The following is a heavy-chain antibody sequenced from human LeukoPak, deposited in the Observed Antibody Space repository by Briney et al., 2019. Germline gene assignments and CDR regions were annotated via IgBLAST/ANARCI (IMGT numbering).Heavy chain of an antibody. J-gene: IGHJ4*02. D-gene: IGHD7-27*01. Sequence: PSETLSLTCLVSGYSISSGYHWGWIRQPPGEGLEWIGSVYRSGSTYYNPSLKSRVTISVDTSKNQISLKVRSVTAADTAVYYCARENWVFDYWGQGILVTVSS. V-gene: IGHV4-38-2*02. CDR3: ARENWVFDY. CDR2: VYRSGST. CDR1: GYSISSGYH.